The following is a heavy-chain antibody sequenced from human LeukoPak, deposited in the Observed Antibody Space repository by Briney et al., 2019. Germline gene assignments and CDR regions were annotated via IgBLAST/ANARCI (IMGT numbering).Heavy chain of an antibody. J-gene: IGHJ4*02. CDR2: IWYGGSNK. CDR1: GFTFSSYG. V-gene: IGHV3-33*08. D-gene: IGHD6-13*01. Sequence: GGSLRLSCAASGFTFSSYGMHWVRQAPGKGLEWVAVIWYGGSNKYYADSVKGRFTISRDNSKNTLYLQMNSLIAEDTAVYYCARGPIAAASTGNRNEDYWGQGTLVTVSS. CDR3: ARGPIAAASTGNRNEDY.